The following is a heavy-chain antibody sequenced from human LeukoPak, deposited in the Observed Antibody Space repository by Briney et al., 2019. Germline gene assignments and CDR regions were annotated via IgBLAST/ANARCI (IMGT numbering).Heavy chain of an antibody. J-gene: IGHJ6*02. Sequence: SETLSLTCTVSGGSISSGSYYWSWIRQPAGKGLEWIGRIYTSGSINYNPSLKSRVTISVDTSKNQFSLKLSSVTAADTAVYYCAREKYYDSSGYSLGGYYYYGMDVWGQGTTVTVSS. V-gene: IGHV4-61*02. D-gene: IGHD3-22*01. CDR1: GGSISSGSYY. CDR3: AREKYYDSSGYSLGGYYYYGMDV. CDR2: IYTSGSI.